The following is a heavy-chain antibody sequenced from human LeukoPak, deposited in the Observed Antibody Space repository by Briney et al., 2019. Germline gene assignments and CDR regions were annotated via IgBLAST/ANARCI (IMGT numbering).Heavy chain of an antibody. CDR3: AKDSDSYGLDY. Sequence: GRSLRLSCAASGFTFDDYAMHWVRQAPGKGLEWVSGTSWNSGSIGYADSVKGRFTISRDNAKNSLYLQMNSLRAEDTALYCCAKDSDSYGLDYWGQGTLVTVSS. CDR2: TSWNSGSI. J-gene: IGHJ4*02. D-gene: IGHD5-18*01. V-gene: IGHV3-9*01. CDR1: GFTFDDYA.